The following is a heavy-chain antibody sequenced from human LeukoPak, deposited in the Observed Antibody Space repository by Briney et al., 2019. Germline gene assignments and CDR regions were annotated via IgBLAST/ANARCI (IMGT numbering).Heavy chain of an antibody. J-gene: IGHJ5*02. CDR2: ISAYNGNT. D-gene: IGHD3-10*01. Sequence: ASVKVSCKASGYTFTSYGISWVRQAPGQGLEWMGWISAYNGNTNYAQKLQGRVTMTTDTSTSTAYMELRSLRSDDTAVYYCARDWDRMVRGVIRSWLDPWGQGTLVTVSS. V-gene: IGHV1-18*01. CDR3: ARDWDRMVRGVIRSWLDP. CDR1: GYTFTSYG.